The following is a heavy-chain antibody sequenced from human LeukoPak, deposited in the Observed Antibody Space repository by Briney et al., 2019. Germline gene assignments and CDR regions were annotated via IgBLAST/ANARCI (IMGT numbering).Heavy chain of an antibody. CDR1: GYTFTSYY. D-gene: IGHD2-15*01. Sequence: GASVKVSCKASGYTFTSYYMHWVRQAPGQGLEWMGIINPSGGSTSYAQKFQGRVTMTRDTSTSTVYMELSSLRSEDTAVYYCARGEGYCSGGSCYWFDPWGQGTLVTVSS. V-gene: IGHV1-46*01. CDR3: ARGEGYCSGGSCYWFDP. CDR2: INPSGGST. J-gene: IGHJ5*02.